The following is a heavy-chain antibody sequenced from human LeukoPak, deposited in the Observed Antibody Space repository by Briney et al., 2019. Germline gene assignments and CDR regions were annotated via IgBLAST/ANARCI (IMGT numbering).Heavy chain of an antibody. V-gene: IGHV3-11*01. CDR2: ISSSGSTI. CDR3: ARGLVVAATANWFDP. CDR1: GFTFSDYY. Sequence: KPGGSLRLSCAASGFTFSDYYMSWIRQAPGKGLEWVSYISSSGSTIYYADSVKGRFTISRDNAKNSLYLQMNSLRAKDTAVYYCARGLVVAATANWFDPWGQGTLVTVSS. D-gene: IGHD2-15*01. J-gene: IGHJ5*02.